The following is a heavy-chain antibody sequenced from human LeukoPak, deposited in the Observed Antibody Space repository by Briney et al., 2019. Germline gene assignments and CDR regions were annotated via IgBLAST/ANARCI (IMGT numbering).Heavy chain of an antibody. Sequence: PSETLSLTCTVSGGSISSYYWNWIRQPPGKGLEWIGYIYYSGSTNYNPALKSRVTISVDTSKNQFSLKLSSVTAADTAVYYCARSTRSSGYYWGQGTLVIVSS. D-gene: IGHD3-22*01. V-gene: IGHV4-59*01. J-gene: IGHJ4*02. CDR2: IYYSGST. CDR3: ARSTRSSGYY. CDR1: GGSISSYY.